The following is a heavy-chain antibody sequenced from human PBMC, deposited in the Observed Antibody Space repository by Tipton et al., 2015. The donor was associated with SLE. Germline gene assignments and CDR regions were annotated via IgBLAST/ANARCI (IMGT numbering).Heavy chain of an antibody. Sequence: GSLRLSCAASGITFSSHAMSWVRQAPGKGLEWVSAISGSGGNTYYADSVKGRFTISRDNAKNSLYLQMNSLRAEDTAVYYCASEIVATILFDYWGQGTLVTVSS. CDR2: ISGSGGNT. CDR1: GITFSSHA. D-gene: IGHD5-12*01. CDR3: ASEIVATILFDY. V-gene: IGHV3-23*01. J-gene: IGHJ4*02.